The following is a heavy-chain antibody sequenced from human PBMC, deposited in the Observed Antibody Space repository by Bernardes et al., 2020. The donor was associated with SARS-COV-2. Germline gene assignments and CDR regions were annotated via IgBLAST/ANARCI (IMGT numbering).Heavy chain of an antibody. CDR2: ISGNGDST. J-gene: IGHJ6*02. D-gene: IGHD2-8*02. CDR1: GFIFSSYA. CDR3: VKAGGKYFDYFYGVGI. V-gene: IGHV3-64D*06. Sequence: GGSLRLSCSASGFIFSSYAMQWVRQAPGKELEYVSAISGNGDSTYYADSVKGRFTISRDNSKNTVYLQMSSLRPEDTALYYCVKAGGKYFDYFYGVGIWGQGTTVTVSS.